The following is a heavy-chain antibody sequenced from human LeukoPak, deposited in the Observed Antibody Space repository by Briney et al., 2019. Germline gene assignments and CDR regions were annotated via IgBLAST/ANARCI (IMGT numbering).Heavy chain of an antibody. V-gene: IGHV2-70*11. J-gene: IGHJ6*02. CDR3: ARSTRDYFYNYGMDV. CDR2: IDWDDDE. CDR1: GFSLTTSGMC. Sequence: SGPALVRPTQTLTLTCTFSGFSLTTSGMCVTWVRQPPGKALEWLARIDWDDDEYYNTSLKTRLTISKDTSKNQVVLTMTNMDPVDTATYYCARSTRDYFYNYGMDVWGRGTTVTVPS. D-gene: IGHD1-1*01.